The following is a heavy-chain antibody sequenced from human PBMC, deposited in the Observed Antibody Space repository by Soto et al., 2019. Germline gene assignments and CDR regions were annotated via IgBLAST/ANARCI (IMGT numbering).Heavy chain of an antibody. D-gene: IGHD6-6*01. CDR1: GGSFSGYY. J-gene: IGHJ6*02. V-gene: IGHV4-34*01. Sequence: QVQLQQWGAGLLKPSETLSLTCAVYGGSFSGYYWSWIRQPPGKGLEWIGEINHSGSTNYNPSLKSRVTISVDTSKNQFSLKLSSVTAADTAVYYCARDQGIAAPQYYYYGMDVWGQGTTVTVSS. CDR2: INHSGST. CDR3: ARDQGIAAPQYYYYGMDV.